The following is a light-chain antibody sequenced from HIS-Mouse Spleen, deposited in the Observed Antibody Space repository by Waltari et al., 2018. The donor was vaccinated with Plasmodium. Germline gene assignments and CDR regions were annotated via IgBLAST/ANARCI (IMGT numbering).Light chain of an antibody. J-gene: IGKJ3*01. CDR1: QSVSSN. V-gene: IGKV3-15*01. Sequence: IVMTHSPATLSVSPGERATLSSRASQSVSSNLAWYQQKPGQAPRLLIYGASTRATGIPARFSGSGSGTEFTLTISSLQSEDFAVYYCQQYNNWSFTFGPGTKVDIK. CDR2: GAS. CDR3: QQYNNWSFT.